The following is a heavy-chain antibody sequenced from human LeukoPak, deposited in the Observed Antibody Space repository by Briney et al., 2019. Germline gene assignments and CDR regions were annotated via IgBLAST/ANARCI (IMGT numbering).Heavy chain of an antibody. J-gene: IGHJ4*02. V-gene: IGHV3-23*01. CDR2: ITGTGHIT. D-gene: IGHD4-17*01. CDR1: GFTFSSYG. Sequence: GRSLRLSCALSGFTFSSYGMSWVRQAPGKGREWVSAITGTGHITYYADSVKGRSTISRDNSKNTLYMQMNILRAEDTAVSCSAKEIWPTVTIPGRTYFDYWGQGTLVTVSS. CDR3: AKEIWPTVTIPGRTYFDY.